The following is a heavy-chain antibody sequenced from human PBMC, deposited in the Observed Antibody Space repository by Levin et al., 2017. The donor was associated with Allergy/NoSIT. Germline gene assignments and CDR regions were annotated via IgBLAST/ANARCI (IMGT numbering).Heavy chain of an antibody. J-gene: IGHJ1*01. Sequence: SETLSLTCTVSGGSISSYYWSWIRQPPGKGLEWIGYIYYSGSTNYNPSLKSRVTISVDTSKNQFSLKLSSVTAADTAVYYCARLGGLGRYFDHPEGYFQHWGQGTLVTVSS. CDR3: ARLGGLGRYFDHPEGYFQH. CDR1: GGSISSYY. CDR2: IYYSGST. D-gene: IGHD3-9*01. V-gene: IGHV4-59*01.